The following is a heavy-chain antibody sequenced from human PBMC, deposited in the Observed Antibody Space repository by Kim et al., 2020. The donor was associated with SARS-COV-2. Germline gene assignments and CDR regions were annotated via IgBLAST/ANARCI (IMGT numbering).Heavy chain of an antibody. CDR2: ISGSGGST. J-gene: IGHJ4*02. V-gene: IGHV3-23*01. Sequence: GGSLRLSCAASGFTFSSYAMSWVRQAPGKGLEWVSAISGSGGSTYYADSVKGRFTISRDNSKNTLYLQMNSLRAEDTAVYYCAKDGTRGFMVRGVIDLWGQGTLVTVSS. CDR3: AKDGTRGFMVRGVIDL. CDR1: GFTFSSYA. D-gene: IGHD3-10*01.